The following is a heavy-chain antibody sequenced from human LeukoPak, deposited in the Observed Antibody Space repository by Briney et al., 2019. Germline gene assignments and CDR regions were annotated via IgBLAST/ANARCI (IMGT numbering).Heavy chain of an antibody. J-gene: IGHJ4*02. CDR3: ARDRSSGWYEIYY. Sequence: SETLSLTCTVSGGSISSGDYYWSWIRQPPGKGLEWIGYIYYSGSTYYNPSLKSRVTISVDTSKNQFSLKLSSVTAADTAVYYCARDRSSGWYEIYYWGQGTLVTVSS. CDR2: IYYSGST. V-gene: IGHV4-30-4*02. D-gene: IGHD6-19*01. CDR1: GGSISSGDYY.